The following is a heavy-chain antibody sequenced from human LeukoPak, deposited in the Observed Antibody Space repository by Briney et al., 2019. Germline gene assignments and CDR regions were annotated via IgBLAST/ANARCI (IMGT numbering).Heavy chain of an antibody. CDR1: GFTFSSYD. J-gene: IGHJ6*03. CDR2: IGTAGDT. CDR3: ARDKNYYYVDV. Sequence: GGSLRLSCAASGFTFSSYDMHWVRQATGKGLEWVSAIGTAGDTYYPGSVKGRFTISRENAKNSLYLQMNSLRAGDTAVYYCARDKNYYYVDVWGKGTTVTVSS. V-gene: IGHV3-13*01.